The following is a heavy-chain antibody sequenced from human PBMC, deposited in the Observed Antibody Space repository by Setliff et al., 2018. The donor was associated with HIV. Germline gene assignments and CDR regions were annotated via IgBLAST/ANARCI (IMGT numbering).Heavy chain of an antibody. Sequence: SETLSLTCTVSGGSISSSGYYWSWIRQPAGKGLEWIGHIYTSGSTNYHPSFKSRVTISLDTSRNQFSLKLRSVTAADTAVYYCARFEVTTVTTRDYWGQGTLVTVSS. CDR2: IYTSGST. CDR1: GGSISSSGYY. V-gene: IGHV4-61*09. J-gene: IGHJ4*02. CDR3: ARFEVTTVTTRDY. D-gene: IGHD4-17*01.